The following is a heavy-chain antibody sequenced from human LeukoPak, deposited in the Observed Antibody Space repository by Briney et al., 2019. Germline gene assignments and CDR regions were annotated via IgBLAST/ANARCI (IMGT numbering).Heavy chain of an antibody. CDR1: GYTLTELS. CDR3: ATGVAGLLWFGELSIGAFDI. V-gene: IGHV1-24*01. D-gene: IGHD3-10*01. J-gene: IGHJ4*02. Sequence: ASVKVSCKVSGYTLTELSMHWVRQAPGKGLEWMGGFDPEDGETIYAQKFQGRVTMTEDTSTDTAYMELSSLRSEDTAVYYCATGVAGLLWFGELSIGAFDIWGQGTLVTVSS. CDR2: FDPEDGET.